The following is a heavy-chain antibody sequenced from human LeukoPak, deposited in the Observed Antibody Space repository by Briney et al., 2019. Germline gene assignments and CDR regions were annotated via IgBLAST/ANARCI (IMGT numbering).Heavy chain of an antibody. V-gene: IGHV4-39*07. CDR3: GSSHSSSWYDF. CDR2: IYYSGGT. D-gene: IGHD6-13*01. Sequence: SETLSLTCTVSGGSISSSSYYWGWIRQPPGKGLEWIGSIYYSGGTYYNPSLKSRVTISVDTSKNQFSLKLSSVTAADTAVYFCGSSHSSSWYDFWGQGTLVTVSS. CDR1: GGSISSSSYY. J-gene: IGHJ4*02.